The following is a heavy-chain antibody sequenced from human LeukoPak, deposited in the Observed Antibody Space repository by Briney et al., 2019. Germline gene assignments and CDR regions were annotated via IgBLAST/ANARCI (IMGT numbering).Heavy chain of an antibody. D-gene: IGHD6-25*01. CDR1: GGSISGYY. Sequence: SETLSLTCTVSGGSISGYYRSWIRQPAGQGLEWIGRISTSGSTHCSPSLKSRVTMSVDTSRNQFSLNLSSVAAADTAVYYCAREGQQRPLDYWGQGTLVTVSS. CDR2: ISTSGST. J-gene: IGHJ4*02. V-gene: IGHV4-4*07. CDR3: AREGQQRPLDY.